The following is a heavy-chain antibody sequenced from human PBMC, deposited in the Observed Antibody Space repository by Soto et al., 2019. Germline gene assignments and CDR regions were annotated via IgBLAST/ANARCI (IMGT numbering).Heavy chain of an antibody. D-gene: IGHD3-10*01. V-gene: IGHV1-18*01. Sequence: GASVKVSCKASGYTFTSYGISWVRQAPGQGLEWMGWISAYNGNTNYAQKLQGRVTMTTDTSKSAAYMELRSLRSDDTAVYYCARYLVYYYGFWRYYYCYGMDVWGQGTTVTVSS. CDR3: ARYLVYYYGFWRYYYCYGMDV. CDR1: GYTFTSYG. CDR2: ISAYNGNT. J-gene: IGHJ6*02.